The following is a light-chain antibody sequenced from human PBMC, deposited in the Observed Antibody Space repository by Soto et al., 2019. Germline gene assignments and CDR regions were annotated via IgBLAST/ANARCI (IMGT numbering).Light chain of an antibody. CDR2: AAS. CDR1: QSISSY. V-gene: IGKV1-39*01. J-gene: IGKJ4*01. Sequence: DIQMTQSPSSLSASVGDRVTITCRASQSISSYVNWYQQKPGKAPKLLIYAASSLQSGVPSRFSGRGSGTDFTLTSSSLQPEDFATYYCQQSYSTWLTFGGGTKVEIK. CDR3: QQSYSTWLT.